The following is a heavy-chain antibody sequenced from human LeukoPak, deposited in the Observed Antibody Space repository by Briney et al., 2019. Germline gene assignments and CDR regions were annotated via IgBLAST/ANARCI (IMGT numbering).Heavy chain of an antibody. CDR3: AKDEALAFDY. J-gene: IGHJ4*02. CDR2: ISYDGSNK. V-gene: IGHV3-30*18. CDR1: GFTFSSYG. Sequence: PGRSLRLSCAASGFTFSSYGMHWVRQAPGKGLEWVAVISYDGSNKYYADSVKGRFTISRDNSKNTLYLQMNSLRAEDTAVYYCAKDEALAFDYWGQGTLVTVSS.